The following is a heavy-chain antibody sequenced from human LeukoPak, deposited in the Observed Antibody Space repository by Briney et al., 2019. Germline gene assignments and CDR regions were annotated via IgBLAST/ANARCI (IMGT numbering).Heavy chain of an antibody. V-gene: IGHV3-48*02. Sequence: GGSVTLFCAASGFTFSTYSMNWVRQAPGKGLEWVSFISTGSSTIYYADSVKGRFTISRDNAKNSLYLQMNSLRDEDTAVYYCARVAEIQLWLRSAFDYWGQGGMVAVSS. J-gene: IGHJ4*02. CDR3: ARVAEIQLWLRSAFDY. CDR2: ISTGSSTI. D-gene: IGHD5-18*01. CDR1: GFTFSTYS.